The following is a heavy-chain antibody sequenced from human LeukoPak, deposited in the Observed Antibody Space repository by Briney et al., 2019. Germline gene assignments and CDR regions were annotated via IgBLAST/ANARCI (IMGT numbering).Heavy chain of an antibody. J-gene: IGHJ4*02. V-gene: IGHV6-1*01. CDR1: GDXVSSNSVA. Sequence: SQTLSLTCAISGDXVSSNSVAWNWIRQSPSRGLEWLGRTYYRSKWYNEYAESVKSRINIKPDTSRNQFSLQLNSVTPEDTAVYYCARDKAGLDYWGQGTLVTVSS. CDR3: ARDKAGLDY. CDR2: TYYRSKWYN. D-gene: IGHD6-13*01.